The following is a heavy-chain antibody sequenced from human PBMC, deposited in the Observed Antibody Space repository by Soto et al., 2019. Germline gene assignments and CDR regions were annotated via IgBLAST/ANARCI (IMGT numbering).Heavy chain of an antibody. CDR1: GFTYSTSR. D-gene: IGHD1-7*01. J-gene: IGHJ4*02. CDR2: IYSGGNT. V-gene: IGHV3-66*01. Sequence: RLSGAACGFTYSTSRMGSFHQAPGKGLEWVSVIYSGGNTYYADSVKGRFTISRDNSQNTLYIQMNSLSAEDTAVYYCARERRGDGNAELWGQGTLVTVSS. CDR3: ARERRGDGNAEL.